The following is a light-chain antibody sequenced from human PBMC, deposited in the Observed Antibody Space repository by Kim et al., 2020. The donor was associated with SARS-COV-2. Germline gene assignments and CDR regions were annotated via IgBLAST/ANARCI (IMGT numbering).Light chain of an antibody. J-gene: IGKJ1*01. CDR2: DAT. CDR1: QTINNK. Sequence: SAGERATLSCRASQTINNKLVWYPQKPGQAPRLLIYDATTRATGVPARFMGSGSETDFTLTISSLQSEDFAVYYCQQSHDWPPLTFGQGTKVDIK. CDR3: QQSHDWPPLT. V-gene: IGKV3-15*01.